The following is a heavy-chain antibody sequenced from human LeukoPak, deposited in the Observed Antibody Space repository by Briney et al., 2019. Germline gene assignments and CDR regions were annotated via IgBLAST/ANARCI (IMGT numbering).Heavy chain of an antibody. Sequence: PGGSLRLSCAASGFTFSSYWMQWVRQVPGKGLVWVSRINPGGSSTAYADSVKGRFTISRDNAKNTLYLQMDSLRAEDTAIYYCARSNQADDYWGQGTLVTVSS. CDR3: ARSNQADDY. D-gene: IGHD1-14*01. CDR1: GFTFSSYW. CDR2: INPGGSST. J-gene: IGHJ4*02. V-gene: IGHV3-74*01.